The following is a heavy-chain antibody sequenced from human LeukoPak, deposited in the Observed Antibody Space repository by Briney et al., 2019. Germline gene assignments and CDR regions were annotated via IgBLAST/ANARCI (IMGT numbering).Heavy chain of an antibody. CDR1: GYTFTSYG. V-gene: IGHV1-18*01. D-gene: IGHD6-19*01. CDR3: ARAIAVAGNYYYYYYGMDV. CDR2: ISAYNGNT. J-gene: IGHJ6*02. Sequence: ASVKVSCKASGYTFTSYGISWVRQAPGQGLEWMGWISAYNGNTNYAQKLQGRVTMTTDTSTSTAYTELRSLRSDDTAVYYCARAIAVAGNYYYYYYGMDVWGQGTTVTVSS.